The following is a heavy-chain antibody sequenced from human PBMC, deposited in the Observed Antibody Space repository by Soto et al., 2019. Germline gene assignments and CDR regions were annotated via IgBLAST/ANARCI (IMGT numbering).Heavy chain of an antibody. D-gene: IGHD3-10*01. V-gene: IGHV3-23*01. CDR1: GFTFSSYS. J-gene: IGHJ6*03. CDR3: AKQKGSYYYLDV. CDR2: ISGSGGST. Sequence: GGSLSLSSAASGFTFSSYSMILIRQAPGKGLEWVSAISGSGGSTYYADSVKGRFTISRDNAKNSLYLQMNSLRAEDTALSYCAKQKGSYYYLDVRGKGTTVTVSS.